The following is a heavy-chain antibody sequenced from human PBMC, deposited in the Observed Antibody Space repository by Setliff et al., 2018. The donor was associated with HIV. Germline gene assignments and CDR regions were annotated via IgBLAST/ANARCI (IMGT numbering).Heavy chain of an antibody. CDR3: ARGHHFYWYFDL. V-gene: IGHV1-18*01. CDR1: GYSFTTYG. CDR2: ISVYNGQT. J-gene: IGHJ2*01. Sequence: ASVKVSCKASGYSFTTYGISWVRQAPGQGLEWVGWISVYNGQTLYAQKVQDRITMTMDIPKDTAYMELRGLTPDDTAVYYCARGHHFYWYFDLWGPGTLVTVSS.